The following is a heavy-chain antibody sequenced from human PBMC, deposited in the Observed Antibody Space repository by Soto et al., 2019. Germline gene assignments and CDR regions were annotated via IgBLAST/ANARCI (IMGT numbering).Heavy chain of an antibody. D-gene: IGHD3-9*01. J-gene: IGHJ6*02. Sequence: ASVKVSCKASGCTFTSYAMHWVRQAPGQRLEWMGWINAGNGNTKYSQKFQGRVTITRDTSASTAYMELSSLRSEDTAVYYCARDLLRYFDSSSYGMDAWGQGTTLTVSS. CDR2: INAGNGNT. CDR3: ARDLLRYFDSSSYGMDA. CDR1: GCTFTSYA. V-gene: IGHV1-3*01.